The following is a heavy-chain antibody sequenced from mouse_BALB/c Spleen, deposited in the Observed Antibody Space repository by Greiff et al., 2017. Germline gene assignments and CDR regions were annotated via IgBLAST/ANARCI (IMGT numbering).Heavy chain of an antibody. CDR3: ARIYYYGRAYAMDY. D-gene: IGHD1-1*01. J-gene: IGHJ4*01. CDR1: GYTFTDYN. CDR2: IYPYNGGT. V-gene: IGHV1S29*02. Sequence: VQLKESGPELVKPGASVKISCKASGYTFTDYNMHWVKQSHGKSLEWIGYIYPYNGGTGYNQKFKSKATLTVDNSSSTAYMELRSLTSEDSAVYYCARIYYYGRAYAMDYWGQGTSVTVSS.